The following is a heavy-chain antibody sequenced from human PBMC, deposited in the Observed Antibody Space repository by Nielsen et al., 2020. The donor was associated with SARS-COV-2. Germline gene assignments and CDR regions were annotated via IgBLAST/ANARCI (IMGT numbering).Heavy chain of an antibody. CDR1: GYSFTSYW. V-gene: IGHV5-10-1*01. J-gene: IGHJ4*02. D-gene: IGHD3-22*01. Sequence: KVSCKGSGYSFTSYWISWVRQMPGKGLEWMGRIDPSDSYTNYSPSFQGHVTISADKSISTAYLQWSSLKASDTAMHYCARALYYYDSPFDYWGQGTLVTVSS. CDR2: IDPSDSYT. CDR3: ARALYYYDSPFDY.